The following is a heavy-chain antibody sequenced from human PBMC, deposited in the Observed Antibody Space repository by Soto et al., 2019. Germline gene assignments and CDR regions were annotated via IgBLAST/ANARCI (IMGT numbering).Heavy chain of an antibody. CDR1: GFTFSSYW. V-gene: IGHV3-74*01. D-gene: IGHD3-22*01. CDR2: INSDGSST. CDR3: AREHQITMIPFDY. J-gene: IGHJ4*02. Sequence: EVQLVESGGGLVQPGGSLRLSCAASGFTFSSYWMHWVRQAPGKGLVWVSRINSDGSSTSYADSVKGRFTISRDNAKNTLYLQKNSLRAEDTAVYYCAREHQITMIPFDYWGQGTLVTVSS.